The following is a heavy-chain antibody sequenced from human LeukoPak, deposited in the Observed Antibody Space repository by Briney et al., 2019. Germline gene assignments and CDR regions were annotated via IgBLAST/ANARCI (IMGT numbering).Heavy chain of an antibody. CDR3: ARAGAWQIDP. CDR2: IFYTGST. D-gene: IGHD3-10*01. V-gene: IGHV4-59*02. J-gene: IGHJ5*02. CDR1: GFTVSSNY. Sequence: GSLRLSCAASGFTVSSNYMSWVRQAPGKGLEWIGYIFYTGSTNYNPSLKSRVTISVDRSKNQFTLKLSSVTAADTAIYYCARAGAWQIDPWGQGTLVTVSS.